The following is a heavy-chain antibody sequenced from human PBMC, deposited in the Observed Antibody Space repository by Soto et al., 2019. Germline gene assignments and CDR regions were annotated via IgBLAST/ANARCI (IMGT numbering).Heavy chain of an antibody. CDR1: GGSISSYY. J-gene: IGHJ4*02. Sequence: ETLSLTCTVSGGSISSYYWSWIRQAPGKGLEWVSAISGSGGSTYYADSVKGRFTISRDNSKNTLYLQMNSLRAEDTAVYYCAKVKITFGGVIAHFDYWGQGTLVTVSS. D-gene: IGHD3-16*02. CDR3: AKVKITFGGVIAHFDY. V-gene: IGHV3-23*01. CDR2: ISGSGGST.